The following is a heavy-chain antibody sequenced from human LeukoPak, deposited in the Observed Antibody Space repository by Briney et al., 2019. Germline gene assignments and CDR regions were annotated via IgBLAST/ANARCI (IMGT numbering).Heavy chain of an antibody. CDR3: AKDLPRAAGPGDYFDY. CDR1: GFTFSSYA. CDR2: ISGSGGST. Sequence: GGSLRLSCAASGFTFSSYALSWVRQAPGKGLEWVSAISGSGGSTYYADSVKGRFTISRDNSKNTLYLQMNSLRAEDTAVYYCAKDLPRAAGPGDYFDYWGQGTLVTVSS. V-gene: IGHV3-23*01. J-gene: IGHJ4*02. D-gene: IGHD6-25*01.